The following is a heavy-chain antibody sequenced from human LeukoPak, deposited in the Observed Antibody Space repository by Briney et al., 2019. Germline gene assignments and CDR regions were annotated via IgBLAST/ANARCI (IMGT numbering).Heavy chain of an antibody. CDR1: GYTFTGYY. J-gene: IGHJ4*02. Sequence: SVKVSCKASGYTFTGYYIHWVRQAPGQGLEWMGWINPNSGGTYYAQKFQGRVTMTRDTSISTAYMELSRLRSDDTAVYYCARVESVADFLDYWGQGTLVTVSS. V-gene: IGHV1-2*02. CDR2: INPNSGGT. D-gene: IGHD2-21*01. CDR3: ARVESVADFLDY.